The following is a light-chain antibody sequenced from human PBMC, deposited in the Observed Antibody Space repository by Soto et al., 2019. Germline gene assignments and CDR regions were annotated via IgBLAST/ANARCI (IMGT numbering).Light chain of an antibody. CDR3: QQSYSTPI. CDR2: AAS. CDR1: QSISSY. V-gene: IGKV1-39*01. Sequence: DIQMTQSPSSLSASVGDRVTITCRASQSISSYLNWYQQKPGKAPKLLIYAASSLQSGVPSRFSGSGSGTDFTLTISSLQPEDFATYYCQQSYSTPIFGGGTKVDIX. J-gene: IGKJ4*01.